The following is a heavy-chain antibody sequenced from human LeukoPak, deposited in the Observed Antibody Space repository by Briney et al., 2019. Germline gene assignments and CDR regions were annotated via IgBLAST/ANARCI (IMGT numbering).Heavy chain of an antibody. CDR1: GGSISSYY. J-gene: IGHJ5*02. Sequence: SETLSLTCTVSGGSISSYYWSWIRQPPGKGLEWIGYIYYSGSTNYNPSLKSRVTISVDTSKNQFSLKLSSVTAADTAVYYCARDRGYYYDSSGSLWFDPWGQGTLVTVSS. CDR2: IYYSGST. D-gene: IGHD3-22*01. CDR3: ARDRGYYYDSSGSLWFDP. V-gene: IGHV4-59*01.